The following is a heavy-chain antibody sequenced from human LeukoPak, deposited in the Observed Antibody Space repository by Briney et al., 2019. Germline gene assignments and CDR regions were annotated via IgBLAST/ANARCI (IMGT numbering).Heavy chain of an antibody. Sequence: SQTLSLTCTVSGGSISSGSYYWSWIRQPAGKGLEWIGRIYTSGSTNYNPSLKSRVTISVDTSKNQFSLKLSSVTAADTAVYYCARHIAITGLRGFDYWGQGTLVTVSS. CDR3: ARHIAITGLRGFDY. J-gene: IGHJ4*02. V-gene: IGHV4-61*02. CDR2: IYTSGST. CDR1: GGSISSGSYY. D-gene: IGHD1-20*01.